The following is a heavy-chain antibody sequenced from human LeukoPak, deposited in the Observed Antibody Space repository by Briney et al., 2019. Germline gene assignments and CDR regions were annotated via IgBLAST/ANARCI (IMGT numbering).Heavy chain of an antibody. V-gene: IGHV3-49*04. Sequence: SLGLLRIASGFTFGDYGISWVRQAPGKGLEWVGFIRSKGYGGTTEYAASVKERFTISRDDSKSIVYLQMNSLKTEDIAVYYCARDNGGARNYYYWGNRALVTVSS. CDR3: ARDNGGARNYYY. J-gene: IGHJ4*03. D-gene: IGHD1-26*01. CDR2: IRSKGYGGTT. CDR1: GFTFGDYG.